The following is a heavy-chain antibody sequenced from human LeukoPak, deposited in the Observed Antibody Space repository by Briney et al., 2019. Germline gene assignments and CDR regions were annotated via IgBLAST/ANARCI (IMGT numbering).Heavy chain of an antibody. CDR3: ARDFPAGLVATIPSFDY. CDR2: INPKSGGT. D-gene: IGHD5-12*01. CDR1: GYTFTGYY. V-gene: IGHV1-2*02. Sequence: ASVKVSCKASGYTFTGYYMHWVRQAPGQGLEWMGWINPKSGGTNYAQKFQGRVTMTRDTSTSTAYMEMSRLRSDDTAVYYCARDFPAGLVATIPSFDYWGQGTLVTVSS. J-gene: IGHJ4*02.